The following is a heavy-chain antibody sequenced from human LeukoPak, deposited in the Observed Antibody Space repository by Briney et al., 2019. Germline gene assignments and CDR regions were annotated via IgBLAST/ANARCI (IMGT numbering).Heavy chain of an antibody. CDR2: ISSNSNTI. V-gene: IGHV3-48*01. J-gene: IGHJ6*02. CDR3: ARDLQGSYYYGMDV. CDR1: XFTXSRYS. Sequence: GSXXLXCXXXXFTXSRYSMNWARQAPGKGLEWVXYISSNSNTIYYADSVKGRFTISRDNGKNSLYLQMNSLRAEDTAVYYCARDLQGSYYYGMDVWGQGTTVTVSS. D-gene: IGHD2-15*01.